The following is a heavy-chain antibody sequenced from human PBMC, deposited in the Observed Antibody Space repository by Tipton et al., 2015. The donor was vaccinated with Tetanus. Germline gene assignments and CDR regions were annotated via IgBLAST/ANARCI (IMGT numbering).Heavy chain of an antibody. J-gene: IGHJ6*02. CDR2: INPDGRRT. D-gene: IGHD3-10*01. Sequence: SLRLSCAASGFTSESHYMHWVLHPPGKGLVWISRINPDGRRTNYADSVKGRFTISRDHGKNTVYLQMNSLRAEDTAVYFCARRFVTNYGLDVWGQGASFTVSS. CDR3: ARRFVTNYGLDV. CDR1: GFTSESHY. V-gene: IGHV3-74*01.